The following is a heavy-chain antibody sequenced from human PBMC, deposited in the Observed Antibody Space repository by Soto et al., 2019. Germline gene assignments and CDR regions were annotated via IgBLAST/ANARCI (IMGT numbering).Heavy chain of an antibody. Sequence: EVQLVESGGGLVKPGGSLRLSCAASGFTFSNAWMSWVRQAPGKGLEWVGRIKSKTDGGTTDYAAPVKGRFTISRDDSKNTLYLQMSSLKTEDTAVYYCTTDLVVVTATLSDYWGQGTLVTVSS. V-gene: IGHV3-15*01. D-gene: IGHD2-21*02. CDR3: TTDLVVVTATLSDY. CDR2: IKSKTDGGTT. J-gene: IGHJ4*02. CDR1: GFTFSNAW.